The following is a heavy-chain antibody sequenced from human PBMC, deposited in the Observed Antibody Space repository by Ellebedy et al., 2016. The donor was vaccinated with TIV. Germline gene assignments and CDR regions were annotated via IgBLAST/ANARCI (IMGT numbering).Heavy chain of an antibody. CDR3: ARDPNSPGDTGYGDY. CDR1: GFTFSSYE. Sequence: PGGSLRLSCVASGFTFSSYEMNWVRQAPGKGLEWVSYISSSSNIIYYADSVKGRFTISRDNAQNSLYLHMNNLRAEATAVYYCARDPNSPGDTGYGDYWGQGVVVTVST. V-gene: IGHV3-48*03. CDR2: ISSSSNII. J-gene: IGHJ4*02. D-gene: IGHD5-12*01.